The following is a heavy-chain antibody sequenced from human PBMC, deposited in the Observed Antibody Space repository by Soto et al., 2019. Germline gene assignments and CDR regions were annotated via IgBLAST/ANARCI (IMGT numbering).Heavy chain of an antibody. CDR3: AKDRGHIAVAAITGGGDFHI. Sequence: QLVESGGGVVQPGTSLRLSCVASGFTLSSYGMHWVRQAPGKGLEWVAAISYDGDDQYYGDSVRGRFTISRDNSESTVDLQMNSLIADDTGVYYCAKDRGHIAVAAITGGGDFHIWGRGTMVAVSS. V-gene: IGHV3-30*18. CDR1: GFTLSSYG. J-gene: IGHJ3*02. D-gene: IGHD6-19*01. CDR2: ISYDGDDQ.